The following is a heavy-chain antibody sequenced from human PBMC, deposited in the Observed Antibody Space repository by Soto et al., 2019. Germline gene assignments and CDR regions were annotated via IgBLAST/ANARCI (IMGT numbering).Heavy chain of an antibody. CDR3: ATHSWGGQSRAYSSGMDV. D-gene: IGHD2-21*01. Sequence: QVQLVQSGAEVKKPGSSVKVSCKASGGTFSSYAISWVRQAPGQGLEWMGGIIPIFGTANYAQKFQGRVTITADESTSTAYMELSRLRSADTAVYYCATHSWGGQSRAYSSGMDVSGQATTVTVSS. V-gene: IGHV1-69*12. CDR2: IIPIFGTA. CDR1: GGTFSSYA. J-gene: IGHJ6*02.